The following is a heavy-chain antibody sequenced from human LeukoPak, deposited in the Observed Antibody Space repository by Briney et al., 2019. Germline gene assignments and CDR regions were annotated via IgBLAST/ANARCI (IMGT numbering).Heavy chain of an antibody. CDR3: ARDQGTAVPAAIRWFDP. V-gene: IGHV4-39*07. D-gene: IGHD2-2*02. Sequence: PSETLSLTCTVSGGSISSSSYYWGWIRQPPGKGLEWIGSIYYSGSTYYNPSLKSRVTISVDTSKNQFSLKLSSVTAADTAVYYCARDQGTAVPAAIRWFDPWGQGTLVTASS. J-gene: IGHJ5*02. CDR1: GGSISSSSYY. CDR2: IYYSGST.